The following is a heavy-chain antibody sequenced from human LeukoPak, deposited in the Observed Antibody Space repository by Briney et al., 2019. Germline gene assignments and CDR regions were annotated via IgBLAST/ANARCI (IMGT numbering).Heavy chain of an antibody. Sequence: GASVKVSCXASGYTFTSYGISWVRQAPGQGLEWMEWISAYNGNTNYAQKLQGRVTMTTDTSTSTAYMELRSLRSDDTAVYYCARFAGYDFWSGYHDYWGQGTLVTVSS. CDR3: ARFAGYDFWSGYHDY. J-gene: IGHJ4*02. V-gene: IGHV1-18*01. CDR2: ISAYNGNT. CDR1: GYTFTSYG. D-gene: IGHD3-3*01.